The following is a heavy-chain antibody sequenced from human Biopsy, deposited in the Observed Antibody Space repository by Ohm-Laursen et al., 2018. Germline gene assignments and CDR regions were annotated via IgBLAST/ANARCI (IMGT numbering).Heavy chain of an antibody. J-gene: IGHJ6*02. V-gene: IGHV3-11*01. D-gene: IGHD3-10*01. CDR1: GFTFSDYY. CDR3: ARPPWGHAYGYYNGMDV. CDR2: ISNSGNTI. Sequence: SLRLSCAAFGFTFSDYYMTWIRQAPGKGLEWLSYISNSGNTIYYEDSVKGRFTVSRDNAKNSLYLQMDRLRAEDTAVYYCARPPWGHAYGYYNGMDVWGQGTTVIVSS.